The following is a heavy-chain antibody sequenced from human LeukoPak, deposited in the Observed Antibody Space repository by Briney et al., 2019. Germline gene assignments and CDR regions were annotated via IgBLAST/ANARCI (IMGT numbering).Heavy chain of an antibody. J-gene: IGHJ4*02. CDR3: ARVRGYGGFDY. V-gene: IGHV3-48*04. CDR1: GFTFTNED. CDR2: ISSSSSTI. D-gene: IGHD4-23*01. Sequence: GGSLRLSCAVSGFTFTNEDMNWVRQAPGKGLEWVSYISSSSSTIYYADSVKGRFTISRDNAKNSLYLQMNSLRAEDTAVYYCARVRGYGGFDYWGQGTLVTVSS.